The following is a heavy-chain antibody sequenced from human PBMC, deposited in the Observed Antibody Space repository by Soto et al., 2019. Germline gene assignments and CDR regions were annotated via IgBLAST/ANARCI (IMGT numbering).Heavy chain of an antibody. V-gene: IGHV4-59*01. D-gene: IGHD6-6*01. CDR1: GGSISSYY. CDR2: IYYSGST. CDR3: ARGSEYSSSSGYYYYGMDV. J-gene: IGHJ6*02. Sequence: SETLSLTCTVSGGSISSYYWSWIRQPPGKGLEWIGYIYYSGSTNYNPSLRSRVTISVDTSKNQFSLKLSSVTAADTAVYYCARGSEYSSSSGYYYYGMDVWGQGTTVTVSS.